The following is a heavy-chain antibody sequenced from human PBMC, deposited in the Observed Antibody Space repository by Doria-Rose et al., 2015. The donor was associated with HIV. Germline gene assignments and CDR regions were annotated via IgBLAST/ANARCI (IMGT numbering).Heavy chain of an antibody. V-gene: IGHV2-26*01. CDR1: GVSLSSPGMG. CDR3: ARIKSSRWYHKYYFDF. Sequence: QVTLKESGPVLVEPTETLTLTCTVSGVSLSSPGMGVSWIRQPPGKALEWLANIFSYDERSYNTSLKSRLTISRGTSISQVVLTMTDMDPVDTATYYCARIKSSRWYHKYYFDFWGQGTLVIVPA. J-gene: IGHJ4*02. CDR2: IFSYDER. D-gene: IGHD6-13*01.